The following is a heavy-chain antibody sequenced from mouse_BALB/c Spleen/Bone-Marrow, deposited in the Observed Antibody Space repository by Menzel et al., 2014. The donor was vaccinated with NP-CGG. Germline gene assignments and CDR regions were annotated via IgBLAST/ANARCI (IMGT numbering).Heavy chain of an antibody. CDR2: ISGGTT. D-gene: IGHD1-1*01. Sequence: EVQRVESGGGLVKPGGSLKLSCAASGFTFSSCALSWVRRTPEKRLEWVASISGGTTYYQDSVKGRFTISRDNARNILYLQMSSLGSEDTAIFYCAAITTVAYWGQGTILTVTS. J-gene: IGHJ2*01. CDR3: AAITTVAY. CDR1: GFTFSSCA. V-gene: IGHV5-6-5*01.